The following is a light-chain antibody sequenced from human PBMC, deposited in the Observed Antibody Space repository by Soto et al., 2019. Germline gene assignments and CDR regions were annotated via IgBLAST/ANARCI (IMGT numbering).Light chain of an antibody. V-gene: IGLV2-11*01. J-gene: IGLJ3*02. Sequence: QSVLTQPRSVSGSPGQSVTISCTGTSSDVGRYNYVSWYQAHPGKAPKVMINDVNKRPSGVPDRFSGSKSGNTASLTISGLQADDEADYYCCSYAGSYTWVFGGGTKLTVL. CDR1: SSDVGRYNY. CDR3: CSYAGSYTWV. CDR2: DVN.